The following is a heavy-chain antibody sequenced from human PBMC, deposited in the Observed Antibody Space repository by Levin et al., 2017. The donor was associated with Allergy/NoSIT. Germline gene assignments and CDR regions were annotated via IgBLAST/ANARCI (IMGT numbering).Heavy chain of an antibody. CDR3: AKDGALTNDDSRGFGA. CDR2: INGGGGST. V-gene: IGHV3-23*01. CDR1: GFIFSNYA. Sequence: GGSLRLSCAASGFIFSNYAMSWVRQAPGKGLEWVSTINGGGGSTYYPDSVKGRFTISRDNSKTTLYLQMNSLRVEDTAVYYCAKDGALTNDDSRGFGAWGQGTLVTVSS. J-gene: IGHJ4*02. D-gene: IGHD3-22*01.